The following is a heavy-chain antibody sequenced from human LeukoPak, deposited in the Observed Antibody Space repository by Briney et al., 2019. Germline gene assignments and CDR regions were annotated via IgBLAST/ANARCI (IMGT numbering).Heavy chain of an antibody. CDR2: IYDSGST. Sequence: SETLSLTCTVSGGSIRSSYYYWGWIRQPPGKGLEWIGSIYDSGSTYYNPSLKSRVTISVDTSKNQFSLKLSSVTAADTAVYYCARDRHYDFWSGGLDVWGQGTTVTVSS. CDR3: ARDRHYDFWSGGLDV. V-gene: IGHV4-39*07. D-gene: IGHD3-3*01. CDR1: GGSIRSSYYY. J-gene: IGHJ6*02.